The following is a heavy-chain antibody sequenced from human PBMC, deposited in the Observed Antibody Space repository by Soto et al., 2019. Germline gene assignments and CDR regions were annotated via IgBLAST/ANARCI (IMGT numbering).Heavy chain of an antibody. CDR3: ATLHGYYVSY. Sequence: SETLSLTSTVSGGYINSTSYYWGWIRQPPGKGLEWIGSIYYSGSTYYNPSLKSRVTISVDTSKNQFSLKLSSVTAADTAVYYCATLHGYYVSYWGRGTLVT. V-gene: IGHV4-39*01. CDR2: IYYSGST. D-gene: IGHD4-17*01. CDR1: GGYINSTSYY. J-gene: IGHJ4*02.